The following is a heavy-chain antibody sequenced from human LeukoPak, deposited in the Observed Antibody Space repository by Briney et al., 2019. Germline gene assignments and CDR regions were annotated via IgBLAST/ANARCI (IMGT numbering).Heavy chain of an antibody. CDR3: ARVTSGSSYRPFDY. Sequence: GGSLRLSCAVSGFTFNKFSFNWVRQAPGKGLEWVSSISSNGTYTYYANSVRGRFTISRDSAKNLVYLQLKTLRADDTAVYYCARVTSGSSYRPFDYWGQGTLVTVSS. D-gene: IGHD3-10*01. CDR2: ISSNGTYT. J-gene: IGHJ4*02. CDR1: GFTFNKFS. V-gene: IGHV3-21*01.